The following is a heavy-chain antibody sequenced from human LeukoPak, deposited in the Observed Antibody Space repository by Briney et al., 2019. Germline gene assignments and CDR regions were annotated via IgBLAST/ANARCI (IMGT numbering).Heavy chain of an antibody. CDR1: GYSFTSYW. Sequence: GESLKISCKGSGYSFTSYWIGWVRQMPGKGLEWMGIIYPGDSDTRYSPSFRGQVTISADKSISTAYLQWSSLKASDTAMYYCARLDYDILTGYLMPTYFDYWGQGTLVTVSS. CDR3: ARLDYDILTGYLMPTYFDY. J-gene: IGHJ4*02. D-gene: IGHD3-9*01. V-gene: IGHV5-51*01. CDR2: IYPGDSDT.